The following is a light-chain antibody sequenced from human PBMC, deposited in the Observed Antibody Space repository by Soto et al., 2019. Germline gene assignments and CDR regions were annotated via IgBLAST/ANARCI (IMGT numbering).Light chain of an antibody. CDR3: QQYGTSAGT. V-gene: IGKV3-20*01. Sequence: IVLTQSPGTLSLSPGETATLSCRASQIIKTFYFGWYQQKPGQSPRLLIYGVYSRATGTPVRFSGSGSGADFTLTISRLEPEDFAVYYCQQYGTSAGTFGQGTKVE. CDR2: GVY. CDR1: QIIKTFY. J-gene: IGKJ1*01.